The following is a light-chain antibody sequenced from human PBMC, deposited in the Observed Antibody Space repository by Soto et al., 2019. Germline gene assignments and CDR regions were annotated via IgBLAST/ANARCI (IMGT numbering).Light chain of an antibody. CDR2: EGT. J-gene: IGLJ1*01. CDR3: CSYAGSSFYG. CDR1: SSDVGNYNL. Sequence: QSVLTQPASVSGSPGQSTTISCTGTSSDVGNYNLVSWYQQHPGKAPKLMIYEGTKRPSGVSNRFSGSKSGNTASLTISGLQAEDEADYYCCSYAGSSFYGFGTGTVVTV. V-gene: IGLV2-23*01.